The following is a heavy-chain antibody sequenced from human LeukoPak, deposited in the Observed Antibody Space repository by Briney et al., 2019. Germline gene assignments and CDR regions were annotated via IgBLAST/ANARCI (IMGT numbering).Heavy chain of an antibody. CDR2: ISGSGGST. CDR3: AKTVGALEAGIYFDY. Sequence: GGSLRLSCAASGFTFSSYGMSWVRQAPGKGLEWVSAISGSGGSTYYADSVKGRFTISRDNSKNTLYLQMNSLRAEDTAVYYCAKTVGALEAGIYFDYWGQGTLVTVSS. J-gene: IGHJ4*02. CDR1: GFTFSSYG. V-gene: IGHV3-23*01. D-gene: IGHD6-19*01.